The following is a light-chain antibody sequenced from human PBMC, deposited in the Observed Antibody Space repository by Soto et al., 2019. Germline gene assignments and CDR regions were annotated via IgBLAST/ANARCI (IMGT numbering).Light chain of an antibody. CDR1: QSVTSGY. CDR2: GAS. Sequence: EIVLTQSPGTLSLSPGERATLSCRASQSVTSGYLAWYQQKPGQAPRLLMYGASRRATDIPDRFSGSGSGTDFTLTIRRLEPEDTAMYYCQQYGSSASITFGQGTRLEIK. CDR3: QQYGSSASIT. J-gene: IGKJ5*01. V-gene: IGKV3-20*01.